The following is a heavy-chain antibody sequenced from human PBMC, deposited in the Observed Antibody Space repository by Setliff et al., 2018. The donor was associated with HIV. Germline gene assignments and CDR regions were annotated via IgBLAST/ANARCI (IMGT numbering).Heavy chain of an antibody. CDR2: IRYDGSDN. CDR3: AKDVGGGSGHYPLYMDV. V-gene: IGHV3-30*02. D-gene: IGHD3-3*01. Sequence: GGSLRLSCAASGFTFSNYGMHWVRQAPGKGQEWVIFIRYDGSDNYYIDSVKGRFTISRDNSKNTFYLQMNSLRDEDTAVYYCAKDVGGGSGHYPLYMDVWGKGTTVTVSS. CDR1: GFTFSNYG. J-gene: IGHJ6*03.